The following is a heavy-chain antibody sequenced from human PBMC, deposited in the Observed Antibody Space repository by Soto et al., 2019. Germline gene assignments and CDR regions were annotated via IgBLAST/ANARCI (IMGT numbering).Heavy chain of an antibody. D-gene: IGHD2-8*02. V-gene: IGHV3-30*18. CDR2: VSNDGRSV. Sequence: QVQLVESGGGAVQPGRSLTLSCAASGVRFSAFGMHWVRQAPGQGLEWVAVVSNDGRSVHYADSVKGRFTISRDNSKNTLSLQMMGLRPDDTALYYCAKTITTPRSEDSTGGGALIDHWGRGALVIVSS. J-gene: IGHJ4*02. CDR1: GVRFSAFG. CDR3: AKTITTPRSEDSTGGGALIDH.